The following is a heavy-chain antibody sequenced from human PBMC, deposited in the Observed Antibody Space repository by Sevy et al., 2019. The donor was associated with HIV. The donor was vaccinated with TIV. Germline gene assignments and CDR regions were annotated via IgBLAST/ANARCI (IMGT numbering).Heavy chain of an antibody. CDR2: IKSKTDGGTT. CDR1: GFTFSNAW. CDR3: TTDTEPDIVVVPAAIGLISYGMDV. D-gene: IGHD2-2*01. J-gene: IGHJ6*02. Sequence: GGSLRLSCAASGFTFSNAWMSWVRQAPGKGLEWVGRIKSKTDGGTTDYAAPVKGRFTISRDDSKNTLYLQMNSLKTEDTAVYYCTTDTEPDIVVVPAAIGLISYGMDVWGQGTTVTVSS. V-gene: IGHV3-15*01.